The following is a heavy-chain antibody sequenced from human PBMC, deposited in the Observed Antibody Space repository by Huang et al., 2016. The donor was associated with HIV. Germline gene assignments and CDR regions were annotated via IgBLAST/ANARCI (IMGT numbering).Heavy chain of an antibody. D-gene: IGHD2-21*01. V-gene: IGHV1-3*01. Sequence: QVQLVQSGAEVKKPGASVKVSCKASGYSFTTYALHWVRQAPGHRLEVMGWSNPDNGDTNYSQKFQGRVTITRDTSASTVYMEVSSLTFEDTAVYYCAREFVIFGAPLWPAYWGQGTLISVSS. CDR1: GYSFTTYA. CDR2: SNPDNGDT. CDR3: AREFVIFGAPLWPAY. J-gene: IGHJ4*02.